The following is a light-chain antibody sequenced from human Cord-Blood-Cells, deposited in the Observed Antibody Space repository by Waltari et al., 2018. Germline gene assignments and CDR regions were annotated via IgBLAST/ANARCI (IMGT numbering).Light chain of an antibody. V-gene: IGLV2-14*01. CDR2: EVS. J-gene: IGLJ2*01. CDR1: SSDVGGYIY. CDR3: SSYTSSSTPVV. Sequence: QSALTQPASVSGSPGQSLTISCTGTSSDVGGYIYVSWYQQHPGKAPKLMIYEVSNRPSGVSNRFSGSKSGNTASLTISGLQAEDEADYYCSSYTSSSTPVVFGGGTKLTVL.